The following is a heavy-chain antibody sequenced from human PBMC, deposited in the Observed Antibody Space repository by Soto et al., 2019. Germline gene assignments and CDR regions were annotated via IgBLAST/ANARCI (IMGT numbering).Heavy chain of an antibody. D-gene: IGHD2-2*01. J-gene: IGHJ5*02. CDR1: GFTFSSYG. V-gene: IGHV3-33*01. CDR3: ARDDGYCSSTRCRNNWFDP. CDR2: IWYDGSNK. Sequence: GGCLRLSCAASGFTFSSYGMHGVRQAPGKGLEWVAVIWYDGSNKYYADSVKGRFTISRDNSKNTLYLQMNSLRAEDTAVYYCARDDGYCSSTRCRNNWFDPWGQGTLVTVSS.